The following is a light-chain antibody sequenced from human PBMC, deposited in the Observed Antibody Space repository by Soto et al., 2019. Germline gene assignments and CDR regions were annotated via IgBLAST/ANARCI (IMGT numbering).Light chain of an antibody. Sequence: DIQMTQSPSSLSASVGDRVTITCRASPSVSSYLNWYQQKPGKAPRLLIYSAFSLHSGVPSRFSGSRSGTDFTLTISSLQTEDFATYYCQQSYSTPWTFGQGTKLGIK. CDR1: PSVSSY. CDR2: SAF. V-gene: IGKV1-39*01. J-gene: IGKJ1*01. CDR3: QQSYSTPWT.